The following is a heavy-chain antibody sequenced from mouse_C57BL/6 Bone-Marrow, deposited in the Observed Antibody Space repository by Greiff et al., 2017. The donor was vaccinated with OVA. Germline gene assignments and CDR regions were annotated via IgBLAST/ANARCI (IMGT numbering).Heavy chain of an antibody. CDR1: GFSFNTYA. J-gene: IGHJ2*01. Sequence: EVQLVESGGGLVQPKGSLKLSCAASGFSFNTYAMNWVRQAPGKGLEWVARIRSKSNNYATYYADSVKDRFTISRDDSESMLYLQMNNLKTEDTAIYYCVSPYYYGSSDYWGQGTTLTVSS. CDR2: IRSKSNNYAT. V-gene: IGHV10-1*01. D-gene: IGHD1-1*01. CDR3: VSPYYYGSSDY.